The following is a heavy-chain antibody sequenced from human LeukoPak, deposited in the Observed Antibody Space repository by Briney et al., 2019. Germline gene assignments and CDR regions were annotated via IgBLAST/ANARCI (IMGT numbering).Heavy chain of an antibody. CDR2: ISAYNGNT. V-gene: IGHV1-18*04. J-gene: IGHJ6*03. CDR3: ARDLEYYGSGGDYMDV. D-gene: IGHD3-10*01. CDR1: GYTFTSYG. Sequence: ASVKVSCMASGYTFTSYGISWVRQAPGQGLEWMGWISAYNGNTNYAQKLQGRVTMTTDTSTSTAYMELRSLRSDDTAVYYCARDLEYYGSGGDYMDVWGKGTTVTVSS.